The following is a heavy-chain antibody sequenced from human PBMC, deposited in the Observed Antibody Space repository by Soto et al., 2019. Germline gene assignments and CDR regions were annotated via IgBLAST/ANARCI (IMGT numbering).Heavy chain of an antibody. D-gene: IGHD2-15*01. Sequence: ESGGGLVQPGRSLRLSCAASGFTFDDYAMHWVRPATGQGLEWGSGISWNSGSIGYADSVKGRFTIYRDNAKNSLYLQMNSLRAEDTDLYYCAKDINVVVVAAKHYYFDYWGQGTLVTVSS. CDR2: ISWNSGSI. CDR3: AKDINVVVVAAKHYYFDY. V-gene: IGHV3-9*01. CDR1: GFTFDDYA. J-gene: IGHJ4*02.